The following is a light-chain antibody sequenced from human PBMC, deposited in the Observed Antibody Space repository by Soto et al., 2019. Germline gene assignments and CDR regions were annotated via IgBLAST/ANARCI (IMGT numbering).Light chain of an antibody. CDR2: GAS. J-gene: IGKJ4*01. Sequence: EMVMTQSPAILSVSPGESATLSCRASHSASSNYLAWYQQHPGQPPGLLIYGASSRATGIPDRFSGSGSGTDFTLTISRLEPEDFAVYYCQQYGSSRLTFGGGTKVDTK. CDR3: QQYGSSRLT. CDR1: HSASSNY. V-gene: IGKV3-20*01.